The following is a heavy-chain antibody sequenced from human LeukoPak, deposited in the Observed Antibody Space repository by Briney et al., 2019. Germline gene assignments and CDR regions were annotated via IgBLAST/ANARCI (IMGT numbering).Heavy chain of an antibody. Sequence: SETLSLTCTVSGASISGPSWNWIRQPPGKGLEWIGRIYYSGATNYNPSLKGRVTMSIDTSKNQFSLKLSSVTAADTAVYYCARRPVEMAAIREDNWLDPWGKGTMVTVSS. J-gene: IGHJ5*02. V-gene: IGHV4-59*08. CDR1: GASISGPS. CDR3: ARRPVEMAAIREDNWLDP. D-gene: IGHD5-24*01. CDR2: IYYSGAT.